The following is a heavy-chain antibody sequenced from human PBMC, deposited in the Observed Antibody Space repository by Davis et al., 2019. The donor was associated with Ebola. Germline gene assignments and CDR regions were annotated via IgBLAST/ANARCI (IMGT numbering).Heavy chain of an antibody. CDR3: ARDGLWFGELLETFYGMDV. V-gene: IGHV1-18*04. CDR2: ISTYNGNT. J-gene: IGHJ6*02. D-gene: IGHD3-10*01. Sequence: TFSRHTIIRARQVPEQAREWLGWISTYNGNTNYAQKLQGRVTMTTDPSTSTAYMELRSLRSDDTAVYYCARDGLWFGELLETFYGMDVWGQGTTVTVSS. CDR1: TFSRHT.